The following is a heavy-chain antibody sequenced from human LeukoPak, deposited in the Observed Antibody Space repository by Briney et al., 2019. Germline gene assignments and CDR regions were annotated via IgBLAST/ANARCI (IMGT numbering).Heavy chain of an antibody. D-gene: IGHD2-15*01. CDR1: GGSISSYY. Sequence: SETLSLTCTVSGGSISSYYWSWIRQPPGKGLEWIGYIYYSGSTNYNPSLKSRVTISVDTSKNQFSLKLSSVTAADTAVYYCARHRFVVVVAARDWFDPWGQGTLVTVSS. J-gene: IGHJ5*02. CDR3: ARHRFVVVVAARDWFDP. CDR2: IYYSGST. V-gene: IGHV4-59*08.